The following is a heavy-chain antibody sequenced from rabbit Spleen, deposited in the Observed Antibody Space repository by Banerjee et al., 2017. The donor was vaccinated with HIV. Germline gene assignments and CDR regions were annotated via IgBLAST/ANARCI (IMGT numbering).Heavy chain of an antibody. CDR2: IDAGSSAFT. J-gene: IGHJ6*01. CDR1: GVSFSISSY. V-gene: IGHV1S40*01. Sequence: QSLEESGGDLVKPGASLTLTCTASGVSFSISSYMCWVRQAPGKGLEWIACIDAGSSAFTYFATWAKGRFTISSDNAQNIVDLQMNILAAADTASYFCARDTGSSFSTYGMDLWGPGTLVTVS. D-gene: IGHD8-1*01. CDR3: ARDTGSSFSTYGMDL.